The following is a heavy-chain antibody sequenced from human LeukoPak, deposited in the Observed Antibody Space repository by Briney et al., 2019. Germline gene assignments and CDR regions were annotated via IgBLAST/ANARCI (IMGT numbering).Heavy chain of an antibody. Sequence: ASVKVSGKASGYTLTGYYMHWVRQAPGQGLEWMGWINPNSGGTNYAQKFQGRVTMTRDTSISTAYMELSRLRSDDTAVYYCARWMATVTTPDYWGQGTLVTVSS. V-gene: IGHV1-2*02. CDR3: ARWMATVTTPDY. CDR2: INPNSGGT. D-gene: IGHD4-11*01. J-gene: IGHJ4*02. CDR1: GYTLTGYY.